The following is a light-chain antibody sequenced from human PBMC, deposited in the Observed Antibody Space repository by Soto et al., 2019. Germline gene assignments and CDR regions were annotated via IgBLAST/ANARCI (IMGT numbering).Light chain of an antibody. V-gene: IGKV4-1*01. J-gene: IGKJ1*01. CDR1: QSLLH. CDR3: QQYYTTPVT. CDR2: WVS. Sequence: DIVMTQSPDSLAVSLGERATINCKSSQSLLHLAWYQQKPGQPPKLLIYWVSTRESGVPDRFSGSASGTDFTLTISSLQAEDVAVYYCQQYYTTPVTFGQGTKVEIK.